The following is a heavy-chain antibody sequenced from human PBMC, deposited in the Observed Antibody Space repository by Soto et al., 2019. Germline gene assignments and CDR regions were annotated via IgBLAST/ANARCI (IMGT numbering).Heavy chain of an antibody. CDR2: INPNSGGT. CDR3: ALRGGGNGDAFDI. J-gene: IGHJ3*02. D-gene: IGHD2-15*01. Sequence: ASVKVSCKSSGYTFTGYYMHCVRQAPGQGLEWMGWINPNSGGTNYAQKFQGWVTMTRDTSISTAYMELSRLRSDDTAVYYCALRGGGNGDAFDIWGQGTMVTVSS. V-gene: IGHV1-2*04. CDR1: GYTFTGYY.